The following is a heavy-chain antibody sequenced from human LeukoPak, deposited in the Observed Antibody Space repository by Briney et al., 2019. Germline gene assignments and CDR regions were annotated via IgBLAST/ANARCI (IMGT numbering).Heavy chain of an antibody. Sequence: SETLSLTCAVYGGSFSGHYWSWIRQPPGKGLEWIGEINHSGSTNYNPSLKSRVTISVDTSKNQFSLKLSSVTAADTAVYYCARRDYVLDYWGQGTLVTVSS. CDR1: GGSFSGHY. J-gene: IGHJ4*02. D-gene: IGHD4-17*01. CDR2: INHSGST. CDR3: ARRDYVLDY. V-gene: IGHV4-34*01.